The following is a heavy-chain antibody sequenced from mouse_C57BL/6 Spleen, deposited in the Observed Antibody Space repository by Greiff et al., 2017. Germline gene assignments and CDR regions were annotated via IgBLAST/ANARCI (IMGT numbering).Heavy chain of an antibody. D-gene: IGHD1-1*01. Sequence: EVKVEESGGGLVQPGGSMKLSCVASGFTFSNYWMNWVRQSPEKGLEWVAQIRLKSDNYATHYAESVTGRFTISRDDSKSSVYLQMNNLRAEDTGIYYCTATVVDWYFDVWGTGTTVTVSS. J-gene: IGHJ1*03. CDR1: GFTFSNYW. CDR3: TATVVDWYFDV. CDR2: IRLKSDNYAT. V-gene: IGHV6-3*01.